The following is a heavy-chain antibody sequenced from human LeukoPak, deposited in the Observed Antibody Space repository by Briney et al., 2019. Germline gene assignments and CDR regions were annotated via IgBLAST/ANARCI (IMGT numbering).Heavy chain of an antibody. Sequence: SGTLSLTCTVSGGSISSYYWSWIRQPPGKGLEWIGFIYYSGSTNYNPSLMSRVTISVDTSKNQFSMKLSSVTAADTAVYYCARVSIYCSSTSCYEDAFDIWGQGTKVTVSS. CDR1: GGSISSYY. CDR2: IYYSGST. J-gene: IGHJ3*02. D-gene: IGHD2-2*01. V-gene: IGHV4-59*01. CDR3: ARVSIYCSSTSCYEDAFDI.